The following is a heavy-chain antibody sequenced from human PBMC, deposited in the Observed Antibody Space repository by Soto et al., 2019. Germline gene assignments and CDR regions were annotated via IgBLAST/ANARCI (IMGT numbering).Heavy chain of an antibody. CDR2: IYSGDSDT. CDR3: ARRTETDYYGMDV. D-gene: IGHD4-17*01. CDR1: GYSFSSYW. V-gene: IGHV5-51*01. J-gene: IGHJ6*02. Sequence: ASLKISCKGSGYSFSSYWIGWVRQMPGKGLEWMGIIYSGDSDTRYSPSFQGQVTISADKSINTAYLQWSSLKASDTAMYYCARRTETDYYGMDVWGQGTTVTASS.